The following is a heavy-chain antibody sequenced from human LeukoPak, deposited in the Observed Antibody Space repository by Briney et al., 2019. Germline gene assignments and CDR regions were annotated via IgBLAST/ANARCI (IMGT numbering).Heavy chain of an antibody. CDR1: GYTLTELS. Sequence: GASVKVSCKVSGYTLTELSMHWVRQAPGKGLEWMGGSDPEDGETIYAQKFQGRVTMTEDTSTDTAYMELSSLRSEDTAVYYCAAGSPVGVVVPATLGNYWGQGTLVTVSS. CDR3: AAGSPVGVVVPATLGNY. D-gene: IGHD2-2*01. J-gene: IGHJ4*02. V-gene: IGHV1-24*01. CDR2: SDPEDGET.